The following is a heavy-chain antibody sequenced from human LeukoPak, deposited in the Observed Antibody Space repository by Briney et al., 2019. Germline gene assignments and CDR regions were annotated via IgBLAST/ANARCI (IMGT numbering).Heavy chain of an antibody. V-gene: IGHV4-34*01. CDR1: GVSFNDYY. D-gene: IGHD4-17*01. J-gene: IGHJ4*02. CDR2: INHSGYT. Sequence: TSETLSVTCAVSGVSFNDYYWSWVRQTPGKGLEWIGEINHSGYTNDSPSLKSRVTISIDTSRKQFSLNLRSVTVADTGIYYCTRMTTGHDYWGQGTLVTVSS. CDR3: TRMTTGHDY.